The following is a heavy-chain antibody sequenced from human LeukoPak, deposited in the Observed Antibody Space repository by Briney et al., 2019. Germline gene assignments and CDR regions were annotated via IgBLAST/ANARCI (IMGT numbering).Heavy chain of an antibody. V-gene: IGHV3-48*01. CDR1: GFTFSSSS. J-gene: IGHJ1*01. Sequence: GGSLRLSCAASGFTFSSSSMNWVRQAPGKGLEWVSYISSSSSTIYYADSVKGRFTISRDNAKNSLYLQMNSLRAEDTAVYYCARPTGPTFSTEYFRHWGQGTLVTVSS. D-gene: IGHD3-16*01. CDR2: ISSSSSTI. CDR3: ARPTGPTFSTEYFRH.